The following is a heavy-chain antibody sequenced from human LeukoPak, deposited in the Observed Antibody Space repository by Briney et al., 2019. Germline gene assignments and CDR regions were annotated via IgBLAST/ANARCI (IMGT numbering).Heavy chain of an antibody. J-gene: IGHJ4*02. CDR2: ISSSSSTI. CDR1: GFTFSSYS. V-gene: IGHV3-48*02. CDR3: TSVVVVTAIHGDY. Sequence: GGSLRLSRAASGFTFSSYSMNWVRQAPGTGLEWVSYISSSSSTIYYADSVKGRFTISRDNAKNSLYLQMNSLRDEDTAVYYCTSVVVVTAIHGDYWGQGTLVTVSS. D-gene: IGHD2-21*02.